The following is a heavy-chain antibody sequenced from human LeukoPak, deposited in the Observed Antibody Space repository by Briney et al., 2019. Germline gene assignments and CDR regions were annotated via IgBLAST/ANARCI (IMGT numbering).Heavy chain of an antibody. V-gene: IGHV4-39*01. CDR2: VYYSEST. CDR3: ARQRENYYASSGYYGYFDY. Sequence: PSETLSLTCTVSGGSISSSSYYWGWIRQPPGKGLWWIGSVYYSESTYYNPSLKSRVTISVDTSKNQFSLKLSSVTAADTAVYYCARQRENYYASSGYYGYFDYWGQGTLVTVSS. J-gene: IGHJ4*02. CDR1: GGSISSSSYY. D-gene: IGHD3-22*01.